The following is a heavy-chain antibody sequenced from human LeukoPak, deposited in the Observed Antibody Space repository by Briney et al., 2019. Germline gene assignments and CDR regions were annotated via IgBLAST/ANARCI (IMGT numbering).Heavy chain of an antibody. CDR1: GFTFSSYS. J-gene: IGHJ4*02. CDR3: ARVSGGKWELLGSLGY. Sequence: GGSLRLSCAASGFTFSSYSMNWVRQAPGKGLEWVSSISGSSYYIYYADSMQGRFTISRDNAKNSLYLQMHTLRAEDTAVYYCARVSGGKWELLGSLGYWGQGTLVTVSS. CDR2: ISGSSYYI. V-gene: IGHV3-21*01. D-gene: IGHD1-26*01.